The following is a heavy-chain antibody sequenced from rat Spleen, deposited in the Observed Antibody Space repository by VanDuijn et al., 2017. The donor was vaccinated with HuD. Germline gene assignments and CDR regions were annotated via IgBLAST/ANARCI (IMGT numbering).Heavy chain of an antibody. CDR2: ISYRGAT. J-gene: IGHJ3*01. D-gene: IGHD4-3*01. CDR3: ATGGTYNSGYEIWFAY. Sequence: EVQLQESGPGLVKPSQSLSLTCSVTGYSITSNYWGWIRKFPGSKMEWMGYISYRGATSYNPSLKSRIPITRNTSNKQFFLQLNSVTTEDTASYYCATGGTYNSGYEIWFAYWGQGTLVTVSS. V-gene: IGHV3-1*01. CDR1: GYSITSNY.